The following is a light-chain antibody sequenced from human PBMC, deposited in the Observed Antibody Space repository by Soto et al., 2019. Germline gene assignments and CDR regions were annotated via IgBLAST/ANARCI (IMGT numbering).Light chain of an antibody. CDR3: QTYDK. CDR1: QSISSW. CDR2: DAS. V-gene: IGKV1-5*01. Sequence: GDRVTITCRASQSISSWLAWYQQKPGKAPKLLIYDASSLESGVPSRFSGSGSGKEFTLTISSLTPDDFATYYCQTYDKFGQGTKVEIK. J-gene: IGKJ1*01.